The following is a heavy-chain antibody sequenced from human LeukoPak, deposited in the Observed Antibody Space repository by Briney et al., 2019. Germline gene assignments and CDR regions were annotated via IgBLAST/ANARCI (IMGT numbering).Heavy chain of an antibody. J-gene: IGHJ4*02. CDR3: ARPYGDYLGHHYYFDY. D-gene: IGHD4-17*01. V-gene: IGHV1-18*01. CDR2: ISAYNGNT. CDR1: GYTFTSYG. Sequence: ASVKVSCKASGYTFTSYGISWVRQAPGQGLEWMGWISAYNGNTNYAQKLQGRVTMPTDTSTSTAYMELRSLRSDDTAVYYCARPYGDYLGHHYYFDYWGQGTLVTVSS.